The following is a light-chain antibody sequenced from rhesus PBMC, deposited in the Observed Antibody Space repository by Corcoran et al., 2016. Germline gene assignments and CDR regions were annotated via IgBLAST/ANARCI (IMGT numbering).Light chain of an antibody. Sequence: DVVLTQSPLSLSITPGQPASISCRSSQSLVYSDGKIYLTWLQQKPVQPPRRLIYQVSKRDSGVPARFSGSGAGTDFTLIISRVEAEDVGLYYCMQGTHRPYTFGQGTKVEIK. V-gene: IGKV2S8*01. CDR2: QVS. J-gene: IGKJ2*01. CDR3: MQGTHRPYT. CDR1: QSLVYSDGKIY.